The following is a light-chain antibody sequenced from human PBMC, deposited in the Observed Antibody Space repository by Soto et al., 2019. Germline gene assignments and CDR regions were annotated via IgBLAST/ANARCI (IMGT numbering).Light chain of an antibody. CDR3: QKYNGARWT. J-gene: IGKJ1*01. V-gene: IGKV1-27*01. Sequence: DIQMTQSPSSLSASVGDRVTITCRASQCISNYLAWYQQKPGQVPKLLLYAASTLQSGVPSRFSGSGSGTDFTLTISSLQPEDVATYYCQKYNGARWTFGQGTKVEIK. CDR2: AAS. CDR1: QCISNY.